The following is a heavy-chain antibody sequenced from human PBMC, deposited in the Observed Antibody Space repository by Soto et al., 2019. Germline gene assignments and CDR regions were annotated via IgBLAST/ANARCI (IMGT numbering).Heavy chain of an antibody. Sequence: GGSLRLSCAASGFTFSSYAMSWVRQAPGQGLEWVSAISGSGGSTYYADSVKGRFTISRDNSKNTLYLQMNSLRAEDTAVYYWAKARRTGMAAPFDYWGQGTLVTVSS. CDR1: GFTFSSYA. CDR2: ISGSGGST. CDR3: AKARRTGMAAPFDY. V-gene: IGHV3-23*01. J-gene: IGHJ4*02. D-gene: IGHD6-19*01.